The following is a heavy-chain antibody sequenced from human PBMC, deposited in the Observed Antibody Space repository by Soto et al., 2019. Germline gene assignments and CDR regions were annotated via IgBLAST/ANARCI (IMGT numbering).Heavy chain of an antibody. D-gene: IGHD6-19*01. CDR2: ISAYNGNT. CDR1: GYTFTSYG. J-gene: IGHJ5*02. Sequence: QVQLVQSGAEVKKPGASVKVSCKASGYTFTSYGISWVRQAPGQGLEWMGWISAYNGNTNYAQKLQGRVTMTTDASTSTAYMELRSLRSDVTAVYYCARAIRGAVTGTHTVGWFDPWGQGTLVTVSS. V-gene: IGHV1-18*01. CDR3: ARAIRGAVTGTHTVGWFDP.